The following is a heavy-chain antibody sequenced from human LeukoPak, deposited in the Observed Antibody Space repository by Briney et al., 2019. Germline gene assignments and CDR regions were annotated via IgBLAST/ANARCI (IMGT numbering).Heavy chain of an antibody. V-gene: IGHV3-7*01. CDR2: IKQDGSRK. CDR3: ARETPDSSGWD. D-gene: IGHD6-19*01. J-gene: IGHJ4*02. Sequence: GGSLRLSCAASGFTLSTYWMSWVRQAPGKGLEWVANIKQDGSRKYYVDSVKGRFTISRDNAKNSVSLQMNSLRAEDTAVYYCARETPDSSGWDWGQGTLVTVSS. CDR1: GFTLSTYW.